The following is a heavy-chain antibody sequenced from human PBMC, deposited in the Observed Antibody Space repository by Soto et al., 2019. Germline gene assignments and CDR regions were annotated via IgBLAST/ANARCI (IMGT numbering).Heavy chain of an antibody. D-gene: IGHD2-2*01. CDR3: ARVGYCSSTSCYGTTFDY. CDR1: GYSFTSYW. Sequence: GESLKISCKGSGYSFTSYWIGWVRQMPGKGLEWMGIIYPGDSDTRYSPSFQGQVTISADKSISTAYLQWSSLKASDTAMYYCARVGYCSSTSCYGTTFDYWGQGTLVTVSS. CDR2: IYPGDSDT. J-gene: IGHJ4*02. V-gene: IGHV5-51*01.